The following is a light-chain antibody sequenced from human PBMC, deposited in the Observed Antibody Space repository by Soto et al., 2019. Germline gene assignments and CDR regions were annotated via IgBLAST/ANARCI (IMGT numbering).Light chain of an antibody. V-gene: IGKV1-39*01. CDR2: VAS. CDR3: EQSFTTPRT. CDR1: QTISTF. Sequence: DIQMTQSPSSLSASVGDRVTISCRASQTISTFLNWYQHKAGKAPKLLIYVASSLQSGVPSRFSGSGSGTDFTLTIGSLQPEDFATYYCEQSFTTPRTFGQGTRVE. J-gene: IGKJ1*01.